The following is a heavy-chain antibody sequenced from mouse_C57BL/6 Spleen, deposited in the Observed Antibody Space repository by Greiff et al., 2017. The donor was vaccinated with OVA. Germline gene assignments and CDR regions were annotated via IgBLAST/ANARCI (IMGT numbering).Heavy chain of an antibody. CDR3: ARAELRQTDY. Sequence: QVQLKQPGAELVKPGASVKLSCKASGYTFTSYWMQWVKQRPGQGLEWIGEIDPSDSYTNYNQKFKGKATLTVDTSSSTAYMQLSSLTSEDSAVYDCARAELRQTDYWGQGTTLTVSS. D-gene: IGHD1-2*01. CDR2: IDPSDSYT. CDR1: GYTFTSYW. J-gene: IGHJ2*01. V-gene: IGHV1-50*01.